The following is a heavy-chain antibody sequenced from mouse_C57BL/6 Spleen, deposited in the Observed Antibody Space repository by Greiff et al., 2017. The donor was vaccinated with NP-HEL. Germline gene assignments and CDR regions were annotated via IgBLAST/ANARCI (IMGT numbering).Heavy chain of an antibody. V-gene: IGHV10-1*01. CDR2: IRSKSNNYAT. D-gene: IGHD1-1*01. Sequence: EVQLVESGGGLVQPKGSLKLSCAASGFSFNTYAMNWVRQAPGKGLEWVARIRSKSNNYATYYADSVKDRFTISRDDSESMIYLQMNNLKTEDTAMYYCVRHGLYYGSSWGYFDVWGTGTTVTVSS. CDR1: GFSFNTYA. J-gene: IGHJ1*03. CDR3: VRHGLYYGSSWGYFDV.